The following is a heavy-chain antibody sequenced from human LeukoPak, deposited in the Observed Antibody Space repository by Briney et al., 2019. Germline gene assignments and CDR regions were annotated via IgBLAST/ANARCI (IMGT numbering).Heavy chain of an antibody. V-gene: IGHV3-23*01. CDR2: ISGSGTTT. CDR1: GFTVSSNY. Sequence: PGGSLRLSCAASGFTVSSNYMNWVRQAPGKGLEWVSSISGSGTTTYYADSVKGRFTIYRENSKNTLFLQMYSLAAEDTALYYCARHQTSYSSSSYTQDWGQGTLVTVSS. CDR3: ARHQTSYSSSSYTQD. J-gene: IGHJ4*02. D-gene: IGHD6-13*01.